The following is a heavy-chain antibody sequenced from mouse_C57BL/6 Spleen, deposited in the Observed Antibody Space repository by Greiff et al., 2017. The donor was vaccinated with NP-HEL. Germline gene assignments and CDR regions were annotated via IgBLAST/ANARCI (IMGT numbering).Heavy chain of an antibody. CDR2: ISYDGSN. D-gene: IGHD1-1*01. CDR3: ARDYYGSSYHFDY. Sequence: ESGPGLVKPSQSLSLTCSVTGYSITSGYYWNWIRQFPGNKLEWMGYISYDGSNNYNPSLKNRISITRDTSKNQFFLKLNSVTTEDTATYYCARDYYGSSYHFDYWGQGTTLTVSS. CDR1: GYSITSGYY. J-gene: IGHJ2*01. V-gene: IGHV3-6*01.